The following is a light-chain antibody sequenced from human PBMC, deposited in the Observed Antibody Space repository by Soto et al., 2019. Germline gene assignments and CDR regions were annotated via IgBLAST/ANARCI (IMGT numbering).Light chain of an antibody. J-gene: IGKJ5*01. CDR2: GAS. Sequence: EIVLTQSPGTLSLSPGERATLSCRASQSVSSSYLAWYQQKPGQAPRLLIYGASSRATGIPDRFSGSGSGTDFTLTIIRLEPEDFAVYYCQQYGSSPLGTFGQGTRLEIK. CDR1: QSVSSSY. CDR3: QQYGSSPLGT. V-gene: IGKV3-20*01.